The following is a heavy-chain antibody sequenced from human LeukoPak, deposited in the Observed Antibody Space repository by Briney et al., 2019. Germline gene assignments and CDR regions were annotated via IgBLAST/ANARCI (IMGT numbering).Heavy chain of an antibody. Sequence: GGSLRLSCAASGFTFSSYEMNWVRQAPGKGLEWVSYITSSGSSIYYADSVKGRFTISRDNTKNSLYLQMNSLRAEDTAFYYRARGFVFDYWGQGTLVTVSS. CDR2: ITSSGSSI. J-gene: IGHJ4*02. CDR3: ARGFVFDY. V-gene: IGHV3-48*03. CDR1: GFTFSSYE.